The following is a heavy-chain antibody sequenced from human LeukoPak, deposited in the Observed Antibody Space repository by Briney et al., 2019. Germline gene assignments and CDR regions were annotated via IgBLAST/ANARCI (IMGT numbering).Heavy chain of an antibody. D-gene: IGHD2-15*01. J-gene: IGHJ4*02. V-gene: IGHV1-69*04. CDR1: GGTFSSYA. Sequence: GASVKVSCKASGGTFSSYAISWVRQAPGQGLEWMGRIIPILGIANYAQKFQGRVTITADKSTSTAYMELSSLRSEDTAVYYCARGGHDIRYCSGGSCYYFDYWGQGTLVTVSS. CDR3: ARGGHDIRYCSGGSCYYFDY. CDR2: IIPILGIA.